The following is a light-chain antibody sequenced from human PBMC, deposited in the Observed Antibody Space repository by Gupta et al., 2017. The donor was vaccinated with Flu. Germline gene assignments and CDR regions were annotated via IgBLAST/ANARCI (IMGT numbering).Light chain of an antibody. CDR2: GAL. CDR3: QVSGT. J-gene: IGKJ1*01. V-gene: IGKV3-20*01. CDR1: QSVSSDY. Sequence: TQSPDTLALSPGESATLSCGASQSVSSDYLAWYQQKPGQAPRLVIYGALKRATGIPDRFSGSGSGTVFTLTISRLEPEDFAVYYCQVSGTFGQGTKVEIK.